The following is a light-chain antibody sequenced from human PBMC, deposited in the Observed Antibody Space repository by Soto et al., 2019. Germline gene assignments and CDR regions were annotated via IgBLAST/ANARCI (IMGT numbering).Light chain of an antibody. V-gene: IGLV2-14*01. CDR2: GVT. J-gene: IGLJ3*02. CDR3: SSYASYTTLWL. Sequence: QSVLTQPASVSGSPGQSITSSCTGTARDIGNYNYVSWYQQHPGKVPKLLIYGVTNRPSGISNRFSGSKSGNVASLTISGLQAEDEADYYCSSYASYTTLWLFGGGTQLTVL. CDR1: ARDIGNYNY.